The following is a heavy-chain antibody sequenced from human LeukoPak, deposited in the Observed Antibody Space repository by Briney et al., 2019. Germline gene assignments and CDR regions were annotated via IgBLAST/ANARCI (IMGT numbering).Heavy chain of an antibody. CDR1: GGSISSGGYY. CDR3: ARASLAYCSGGSCYAIDH. J-gene: IGHJ4*02. Sequence: SETLSLACTVSGGSISSGGYYWSWIRQHPGKGLEWIGYRHYSGTTYYNASLKSRLTISVDTSKNQFSLKLSSVTAADTAVYYCARASLAYCSGGSCYAIDHWGQGTLVTVSS. V-gene: IGHV4-31*03. CDR2: RHYSGTT. D-gene: IGHD2-15*01.